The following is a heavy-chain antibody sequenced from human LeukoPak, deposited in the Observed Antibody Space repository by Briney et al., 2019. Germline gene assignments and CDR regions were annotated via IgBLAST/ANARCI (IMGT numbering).Heavy chain of an antibody. J-gene: IGHJ4*02. D-gene: IGHD1-26*01. CDR3: ARGRGSYLGFDY. CDR2: MNPNSGNT. Sequence: ASVKVSCKASGYTFTSYDINWVRQATGQGLEWMGWMNPNSGNTGYAQKFQGRVTMTRNTSISTAYMELSSLRSEDTAVYYCARGRGSYLGFDYWGQGTLVTVSS. V-gene: IGHV1-8*01. CDR1: GYTFTSYD.